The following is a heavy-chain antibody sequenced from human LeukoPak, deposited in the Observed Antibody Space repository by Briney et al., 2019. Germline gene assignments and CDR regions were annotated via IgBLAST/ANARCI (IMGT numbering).Heavy chain of an antibody. V-gene: IGHV3-21*01. J-gene: IGHJ6*03. CDR1: AFSFSDYN. D-gene: IGHD1-26*01. Sequence: GGSLRLSCAASAFSFSDYNMNWVRQAPGKGLEWVSSITSTGSYIYYADSVKGRFTISRDNAKNSLFLQLNSLRAEDTAVYYCARDPYSGAYSDYYYYYMDVWGKGTTVTVSS. CDR2: ITSTGSYI. CDR3: ARDPYSGAYSDYYYYYMDV.